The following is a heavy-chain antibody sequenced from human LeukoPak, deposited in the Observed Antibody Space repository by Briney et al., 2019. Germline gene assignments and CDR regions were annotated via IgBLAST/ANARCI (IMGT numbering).Heavy chain of an antibody. Sequence: GGSLRLSCAASGFTFSDYYMSWIRQAPGKGLEWVANIKQDGSEKYYVDSVKGRFTISRDNAKNSLYLQMNSLRAEDTAVYYCARVGDSSGYYPFDYWGQGTLVTVSS. CDR2: IKQDGSEK. CDR3: ARVGDSSGYYPFDY. V-gene: IGHV3-7*01. D-gene: IGHD3-22*01. CDR1: GFTFSDYY. J-gene: IGHJ4*02.